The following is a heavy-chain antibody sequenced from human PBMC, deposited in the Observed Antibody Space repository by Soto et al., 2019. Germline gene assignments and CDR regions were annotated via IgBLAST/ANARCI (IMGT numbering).Heavy chain of an antibody. CDR1: GFTFDDYA. Sequence: GGSLRLSCAASGFTFDDYAMHWVRQAPGKGLEWVSGISWNSGSIGYADSVKGRFTISRDNAKNSLYLQMNSLRAEDTALYYCAKALEGYDSSGYYLFDYWGQGTLVTAPQ. V-gene: IGHV3-9*01. D-gene: IGHD3-22*01. J-gene: IGHJ4*02. CDR2: ISWNSGSI. CDR3: AKALEGYDSSGYYLFDY.